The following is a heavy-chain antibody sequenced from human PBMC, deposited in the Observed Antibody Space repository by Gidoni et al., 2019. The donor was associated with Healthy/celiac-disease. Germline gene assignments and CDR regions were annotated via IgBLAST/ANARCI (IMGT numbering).Heavy chain of an antibody. CDR3: ARVGRYSYGFVDY. J-gene: IGHJ4*02. V-gene: IGHV4-34*01. D-gene: IGHD5-18*01. CDR1: GGSFSGYY. Sequence: QVQLQQWGAGLLKPSETLSLTCAVYGGSFSGYYGSWIRQPPGKGLEWIGEINHSGSTNYNPSLKSRVTISVDTSKNQFSLKLSSVTAADTAVYYCARVGRYSYGFVDYWGQGTLVTVSS. CDR2: INHSGST.